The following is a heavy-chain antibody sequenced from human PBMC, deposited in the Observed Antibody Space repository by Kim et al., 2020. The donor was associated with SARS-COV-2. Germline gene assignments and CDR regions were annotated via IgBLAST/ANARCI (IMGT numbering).Heavy chain of an antibody. CDR1: GGTFSSYA. Sequence: SVKVSCKASGGTFSSYAISWVRQAPGQGLEWMGRIIPILGIANYAQKFQGRVTITADKSTSTAYMELSSLRSEDTAVYYCARDFSYDAFDIWGQGTMVTVSS. V-gene: IGHV1-69*04. D-gene: IGHD6-6*01. CDR3: ARDFSYDAFDI. CDR2: IIPILGIA. J-gene: IGHJ3*02.